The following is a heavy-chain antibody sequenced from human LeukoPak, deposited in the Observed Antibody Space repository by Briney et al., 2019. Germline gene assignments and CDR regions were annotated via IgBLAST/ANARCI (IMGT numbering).Heavy chain of an antibody. CDR1: GFTFSSYA. CDR3: AKTGCSSTSCQAYYYYYMDV. CDR2: ISGSGFT. Sequence: GGSLRLSCAASGFTFSSYAMSWVRQAPGKGLEWVSAISGSGFTYYADSVKGRFTISRDNSKNTLYLQMNSLRAEDTAVYYCAKTGCSSTSCQAYYYYYMDVWGKGTTVTVSS. J-gene: IGHJ6*03. D-gene: IGHD2-2*01. V-gene: IGHV3-23*01.